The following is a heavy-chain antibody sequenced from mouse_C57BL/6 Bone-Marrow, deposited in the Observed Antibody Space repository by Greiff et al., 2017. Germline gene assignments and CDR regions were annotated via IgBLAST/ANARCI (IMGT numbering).Heavy chain of an antibody. CDR1: GFTFSSYA. CDR3: ARESPIYYDYDVWFAY. D-gene: IGHD2-4*01. Sequence: VQLQQSGGGLVKPGGSLKLSCAASGFTFSSYAMSWVRQTPEKRLEWVATISDGGSYTYYPDNVKGRFTISRDNAKNNLYLQMSHLKSEDTAMYYCARESPIYYDYDVWFAYWGQGTLVTVSA. CDR2: ISDGGSYT. V-gene: IGHV5-4*01. J-gene: IGHJ3*01.